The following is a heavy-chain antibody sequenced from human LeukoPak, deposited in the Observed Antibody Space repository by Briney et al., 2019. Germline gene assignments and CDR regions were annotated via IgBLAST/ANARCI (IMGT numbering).Heavy chain of an antibody. D-gene: IGHD3-9*01. CDR3: ARVTGYMIEDYFDY. Sequence: SETLSLTCTVSGGSISSYYWSWIPQPPGKGLEGIGNIYYSGSTNYNPSLKSRVTISVDTSKNQFSLKLRSVTAADTAVYYCARVTGYMIEDYFDYWGQGILVTVSS. J-gene: IGHJ4*02. CDR1: GGSISSYY. CDR2: IYYSGST. V-gene: IGHV4-59*01.